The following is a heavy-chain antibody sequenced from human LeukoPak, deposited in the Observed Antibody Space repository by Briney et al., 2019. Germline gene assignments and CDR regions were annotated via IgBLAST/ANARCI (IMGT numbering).Heavy chain of an antibody. Sequence: SGESLRLSCAASGFTFSRYWMHWVRQAPGEGLVWVSRIDEHGTTIDYADSVRDRFTISRDNAKNTLYLHMNSLRVEDTAMYYCAGDVGGAGSHWGQGSLVTVSS. CDR1: GFTFSRYW. CDR3: AGDVGGAGSH. J-gene: IGHJ4*02. D-gene: IGHD3-10*01. CDR2: IDEHGTTI. V-gene: IGHV3-74*01.